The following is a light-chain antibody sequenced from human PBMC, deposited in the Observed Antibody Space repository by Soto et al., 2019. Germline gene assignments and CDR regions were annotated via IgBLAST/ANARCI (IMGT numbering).Light chain of an antibody. CDR3: QQYYNWRPR. CDR2: GAS. J-gene: IGKJ1*01. Sequence: EKALTQSPVTLSLSPGERATLSCRASQSVSSNLAWYQQRPGQAPRLLIYGASTRASGVPDRFSGSGSGTEFILTISRLQSEDFAVYYCQQYYNWRPRFGQGTKVEIK. CDR1: QSVSSN. V-gene: IGKV3-15*01.